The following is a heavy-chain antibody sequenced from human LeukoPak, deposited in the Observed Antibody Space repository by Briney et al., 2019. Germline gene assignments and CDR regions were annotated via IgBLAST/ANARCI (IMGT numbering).Heavy chain of an antibody. J-gene: IGHJ4*02. CDR1: GFTFSTYW. CDR2: IDTEGNTI. CDR3: ATDLSDRHDY. D-gene: IGHD1-26*01. Sequence: GGSLRLSCAASGFTFSTYWMHWVRQTPGKGLVWVSRIDTEGNTINYADSVKGRFTISRDNAGDTLYLQMNSLRAEDTGVYYCATDLSDRHDYWGQGTLVTVSS. V-gene: IGHV3-74*01.